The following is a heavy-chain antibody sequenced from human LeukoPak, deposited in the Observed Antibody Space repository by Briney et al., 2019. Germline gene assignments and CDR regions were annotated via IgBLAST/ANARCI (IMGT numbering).Heavy chain of an antibody. V-gene: IGHV4-59*01. CDR3: ASVRGYSYNY. J-gene: IGHJ4*02. CDR2: IYYSGST. CDR1: GDSISSYY. Sequence: SETLSLTCTASGDSISSYYWSWIRQPPGKGLEWIGYIYYSGSTNYNPSLKSRVTISVDTSKNQFSLKLSSVTAADTAVYYCASVRGYSYNYWGQGTLVTVSS. D-gene: IGHD5-18*01.